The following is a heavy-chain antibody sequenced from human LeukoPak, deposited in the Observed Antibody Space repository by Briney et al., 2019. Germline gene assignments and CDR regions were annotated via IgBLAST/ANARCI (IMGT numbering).Heavy chain of an antibody. V-gene: IGHV3-23*01. CDR2: ITDSDRT. J-gene: IGHJ4*02. CDR3: ARATSSDY. CDR1: GITFRSYA. D-gene: IGHD4-11*01. Sequence: GGSLRLSCAASGITFRSYAMSWVRQAPGKGLEWVSAITDSDRTDYADSVKGRFTISRDNSKNTLHLQMNSLRAEDTAVYYCARATSSDYWGQGTLVTVSS.